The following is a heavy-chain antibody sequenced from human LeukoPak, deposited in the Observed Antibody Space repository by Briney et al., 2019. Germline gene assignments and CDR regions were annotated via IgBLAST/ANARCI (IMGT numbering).Heavy chain of an antibody. CDR3: ARGPLHDVLTGYSLGAFDI. CDR2: IYNNGNT. D-gene: IGHD3-9*01. V-gene: IGHV3-53*01. Sequence: PGGSLRLSCAASGFTVTNKYMTWVCQAPGKGLEWVSVIYNNGNTYYAESVKGRFTISRDNSKNTLYLQMNTLRAEDTAVYYCARGPLHDVLTGYSLGAFDIWGQGTMVTVSS. J-gene: IGHJ3*02. CDR1: GFTVTNKY.